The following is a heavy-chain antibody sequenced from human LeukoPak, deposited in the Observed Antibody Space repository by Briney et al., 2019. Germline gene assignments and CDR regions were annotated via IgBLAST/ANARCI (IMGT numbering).Heavy chain of an antibody. J-gene: IGHJ3*02. D-gene: IGHD2-15*01. CDR1: GGTFSSYA. CDR3: ARFREGSPAFDI. V-gene: IGHV1-69*04. Sequence: GASVKVSCKASGGTFSSYAISWVRQAPGQGLEWMGRIIPILGIANYAQKFQGRVTITADKSTSTAYMELSSLRSEDTAVYYCARFREGSPAFDIWGQGTMVTVSS. CDR2: IIPILGIA.